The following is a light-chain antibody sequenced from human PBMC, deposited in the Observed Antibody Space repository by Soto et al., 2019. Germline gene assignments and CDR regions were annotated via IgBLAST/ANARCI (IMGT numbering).Light chain of an antibody. CDR3: ISYTSSSTPYVV. V-gene: IGLV2-14*01. CDR1: SSDVGGYNY. Sequence: QSALTQPASVSGSPGQSITISCTGTSSDVGGYNYVSWYQQHPGKAPKLMIYEVSNRPSGVSNRFSGSKSGNTASLTISGLQAEDEADYYCISYTSSSTPYVVFGGGTKLTVL. CDR2: EVS. J-gene: IGLJ2*01.